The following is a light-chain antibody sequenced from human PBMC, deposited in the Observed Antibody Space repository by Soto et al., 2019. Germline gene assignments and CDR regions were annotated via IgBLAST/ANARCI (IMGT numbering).Light chain of an antibody. CDR3: AAWDDSLNGRYV. Sequence: QSVLTQPPSASGTPGQRVIISCSGSSSHIGSNTVNWYQQLPGTAPKLLIYSNNQRPSGVPDRFSGAKSGTSASLAISGLQSEHEADYYCAAWDDSLNGRYVFGSGTKLTVL. V-gene: IGLV1-44*01. CDR1: SSHIGSNT. CDR2: SNN. J-gene: IGLJ1*01.